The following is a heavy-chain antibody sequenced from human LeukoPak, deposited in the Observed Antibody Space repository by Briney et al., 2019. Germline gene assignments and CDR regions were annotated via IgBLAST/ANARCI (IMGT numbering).Heavy chain of an antibody. CDR2: ISSSSSYI. J-gene: IGHJ4*02. D-gene: IGHD6-25*01. CDR1: GFTFSSYS. V-gene: IGHV3-21*01. Sequence: AGGSLRLSCAASGFTFSSYSMNWVRQAPGKGLEWVSSISSSSSYIYYADSVKGRFTISRDNAKTSLYLQMNSLRAEDTAVYYWARDSSAAPFDYWGQGTLVTVSS. CDR3: ARDSSAAPFDY.